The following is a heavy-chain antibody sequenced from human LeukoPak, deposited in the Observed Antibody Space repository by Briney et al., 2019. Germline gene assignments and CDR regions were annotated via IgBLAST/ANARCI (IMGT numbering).Heavy chain of an antibody. Sequence: GGSLRLSCAASGFTFSSYSMNWVRQAPGKGLEWVSYISSSSSTIYYADSVKGRFTISRDNAKNSLYLQMNSLRAEDTAVYCCARDTALPYFDYWGQGTLVTVSS. J-gene: IGHJ4*02. D-gene: IGHD5-18*01. V-gene: IGHV3-48*01. CDR2: ISSSSSTI. CDR1: GFTFSSYS. CDR3: ARDTALPYFDY.